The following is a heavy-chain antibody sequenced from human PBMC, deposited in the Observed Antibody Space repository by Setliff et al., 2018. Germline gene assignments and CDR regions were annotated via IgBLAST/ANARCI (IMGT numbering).Heavy chain of an antibody. CDR2: INPGGGSA. J-gene: IGHJ4*02. CDR1: GYTLSRHC. Sequence: GASVKVSCKATGYTLSRHCMHWARQAPGQGLEWMGIINPGGGSASIVQKFQGRVTMTSDTSTSTVYMEVTGLTSEDTAVYYCARAGVAAADRKGLLEYWGQGTLVTVS. CDR3: ARAGVAAADRKGLLEY. D-gene: IGHD6-13*01. V-gene: IGHV1-46*01.